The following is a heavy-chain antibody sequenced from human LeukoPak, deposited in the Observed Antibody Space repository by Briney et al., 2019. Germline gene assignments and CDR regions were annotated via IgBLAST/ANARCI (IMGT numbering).Heavy chain of an antibody. CDR2: IYTSGST. J-gene: IGHJ4*02. CDR1: GGSISSGSYY. D-gene: IGHD1-26*01. Sequence: SETLSLTCTVSGGSISSGSYYWSWIRQPAGKGLEWIGRIYTSGSTNYNPSLKSRVTISVDTPKNQFSLQLTSVTAADTAVYYCARVGGGGSYGSIDYWGQGTLVTVSS. CDR3: ARVGGGGSYGSIDY. V-gene: IGHV4-61*02.